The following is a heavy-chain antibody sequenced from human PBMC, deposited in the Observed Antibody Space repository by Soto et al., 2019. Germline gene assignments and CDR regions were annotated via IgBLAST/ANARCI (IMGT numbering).Heavy chain of an antibody. D-gene: IGHD3-16*01. V-gene: IGHV1-18*01. J-gene: IGHJ6*02. CDR3: AGDGALGEIYYSYGMDV. CDR2: ISAYNGNT. Sequence: QVQLVQSGAEVKKPGASVKVSCKASGYTFTSYGISWVRQAPGQGLEWMGWISAYNGNTNYAQKLQGRVTMTTATSTSTAYMELRILRSDDTAVYYCAGDGALGEIYYSYGMDVWGQGTTFTVSS. CDR1: GYTFTSYG.